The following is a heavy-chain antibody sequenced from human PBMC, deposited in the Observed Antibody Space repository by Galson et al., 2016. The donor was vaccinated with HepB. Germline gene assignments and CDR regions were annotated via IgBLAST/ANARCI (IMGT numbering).Heavy chain of an antibody. CDR1: GFTLSNYA. J-gene: IGHJ4*02. V-gene: IGHV3-23*01. Sequence: SLRLSCAASGFTLSNYAMSWVRQAPGKGLEWVSAISGSGITTYCADSVKGRFTISRDNSKKTGYLQMSSLRAEDTAVYYCARLFGGYIDYWGQGILVTVSS. D-gene: IGHD2-15*01. CDR3: ARLFGGYIDY. CDR2: ISGSGITT.